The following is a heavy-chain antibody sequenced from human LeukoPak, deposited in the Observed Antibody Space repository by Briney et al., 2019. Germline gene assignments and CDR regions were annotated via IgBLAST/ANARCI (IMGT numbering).Heavy chain of an antibody. D-gene: IGHD2-15*01. J-gene: IGHJ4*02. CDR2: IIPIFGTA. CDR3: ARDRCSGGSCFDY. Sequence: GASVKVSCKASGGTFSSYAISWVRQAPGQGLEWMGGIIPIFGTANYAQKFQGRVTITADESTSTAYMELSSLRSEDTAVHYCARDRCSGGSCFDYWGQGTLVTVSS. V-gene: IGHV1-69*13. CDR1: GGTFSSYA.